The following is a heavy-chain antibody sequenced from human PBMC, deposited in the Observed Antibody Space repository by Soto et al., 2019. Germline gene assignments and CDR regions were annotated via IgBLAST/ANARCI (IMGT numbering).Heavy chain of an antibody. V-gene: IGHV1-18*01. D-gene: IGHD5-18*01. CDR3: ARCIQQDYYYGMDV. CDR2: INTYNGNT. Sequence: ASVKVSCTASGYTFTNYGISWVRQAPGQGLEWMGWINTYNGNTKYAQKFRGRVTMTTDTSTSTVYMELRNLRSDDTAVYYCARCIQQDYYYGMDVWGQGTTVTVSS. CDR1: GYTFTNYG. J-gene: IGHJ6*02.